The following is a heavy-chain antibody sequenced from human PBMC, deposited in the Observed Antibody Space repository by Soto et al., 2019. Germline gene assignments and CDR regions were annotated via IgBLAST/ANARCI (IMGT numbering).Heavy chain of an antibody. CDR1: GAPITSGAYS. J-gene: IGHJ5*02. CDR2: IYQSGST. Sequence: PSETLSLTCTVSGAPITSGAYSWSWIRQPPGKGLEWIGFIYQSGSTHYNPSLKSRVTISVDRSKNHFSLQLTSLTAADTAVYYCARDMLGCSSSDCYLSGWFDPWGPGTLVTVSS. D-gene: IGHD2-21*02. CDR3: ARDMLGCSSSDCYLSGWFDP. V-gene: IGHV4-30-2*01.